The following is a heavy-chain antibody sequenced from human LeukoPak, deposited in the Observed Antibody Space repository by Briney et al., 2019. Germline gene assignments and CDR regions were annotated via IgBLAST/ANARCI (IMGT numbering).Heavy chain of an antibody. Sequence: GGSLRLSCAASGFTFSSYSMNWVRQAPGKGLEWVSYISSSSSTIYYADSVKGRFTISRDNAKNSLYLQMNSLRAEDTAVYYCASGATRTAFDIWGQGTMVTVSS. D-gene: IGHD1-26*01. CDR3: ASGATRTAFDI. V-gene: IGHV3-48*01. CDR1: GFTFSSYS. CDR2: ISSSSSTI. J-gene: IGHJ3*02.